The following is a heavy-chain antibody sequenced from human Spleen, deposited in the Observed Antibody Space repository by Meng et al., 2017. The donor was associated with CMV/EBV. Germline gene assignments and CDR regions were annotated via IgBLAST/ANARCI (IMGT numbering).Heavy chain of an antibody. CDR2: ISYDGSNK. J-gene: IGHJ5*02. CDR3: ARGPGARFDP. D-gene: IGHD1-26*01. Sequence: GESLKISCAASGLTFSSYAMHWVRQAPGKGLEWVAVISYDGSNKYYADSVKGRFTISRDNSKNTLYLQMNSLRAEDTAVYYCARGPGARFDPWGQGTLVTVSS. V-gene: IGHV3-30-3*01. CDR1: GLTFSSYA.